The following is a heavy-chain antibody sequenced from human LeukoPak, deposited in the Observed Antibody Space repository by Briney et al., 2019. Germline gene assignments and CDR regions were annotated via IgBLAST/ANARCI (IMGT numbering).Heavy chain of an antibody. D-gene: IGHD3-10*01. CDR2: IRSKANSYAT. CDR1: GFTFSGSA. Sequence: GGSLRLSCAASGFTFSGSAMHWVRQASGKGLEWVGRIRSKANSYATAYAASVKGRFTISRDDSKNTAYLQMNSLITEDTAVYYCTRQEDYYGSGSYYNEDYWGQGTLVTVSS. J-gene: IGHJ4*02. CDR3: TRQEDYYGSGSYYNEDY. V-gene: IGHV3-73*01.